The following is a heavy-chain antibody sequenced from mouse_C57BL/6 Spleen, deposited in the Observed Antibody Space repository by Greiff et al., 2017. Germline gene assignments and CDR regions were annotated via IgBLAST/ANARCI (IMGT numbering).Heavy chain of an antibody. V-gene: IGHV1-50*01. J-gene: IGHJ1*03. CDR3: ARGGSSPSYWYFDV. CDR2: IDPSDSYT. Sequence: QVQLQQPGAELVKPGASVELSCKASGYTFTSYWMQWVKQRPGQGLEWIGEIDPSDSYTNYNQKFKGKATLTVDTSSSTAYMQLSSLTSEDSAVYYCARGGSSPSYWYFDVWGTGTTVTVSS. CDR1: GYTFTSYW. D-gene: IGHD1-1*01.